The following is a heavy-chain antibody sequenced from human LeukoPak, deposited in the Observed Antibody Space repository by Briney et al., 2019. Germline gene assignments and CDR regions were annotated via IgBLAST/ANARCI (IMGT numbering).Heavy chain of an antibody. CDR2: IYYGGST. D-gene: IGHD3-10*01. Sequence: SETLSLTCTVSGGSISSYYWSWIRQPPGKGLEWIGYIYYGGSTNYNPSLKSGVTISVDTSKNQFSLKLSSVTAADTAVYYCARARITMVRGVALDYYYYMDVWGKGTTVTVSS. CDR1: GGSISSYY. CDR3: ARARITMVRGVALDYYYYMDV. J-gene: IGHJ6*03. V-gene: IGHV4-59*01.